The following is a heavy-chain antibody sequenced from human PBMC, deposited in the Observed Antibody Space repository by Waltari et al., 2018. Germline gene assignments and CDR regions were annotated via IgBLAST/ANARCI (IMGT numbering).Heavy chain of an antibody. Sequence: QVQLQESGPGLVKPSQTLSLTCTVSGGSIRSGGYYWSWIRQPPGKGLERIGYIYYSGSTYYNPSLKSRVTISVDTSKNQFSLKLSSVTAADTAVYYCARGATGYYDILTGYYSPRFFDYWGQGTLVTVSS. D-gene: IGHD3-9*01. CDR3: ARGATGYYDILTGYYSPRFFDY. CDR1: GGSIRSGGYY. CDR2: IYYSGST. V-gene: IGHV4-31*03. J-gene: IGHJ4*02.